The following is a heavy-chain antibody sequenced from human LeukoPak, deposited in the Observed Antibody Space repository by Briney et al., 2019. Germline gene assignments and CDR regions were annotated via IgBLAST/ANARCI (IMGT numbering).Heavy chain of an antibody. Sequence: ASVKVSCKASGYSFTVYYMHWVRQAPGQGLEWMGWINPNSGGTNYAQKFQGRVTMTRDTSISTAYMELSSQRSDDTAVYCCARSRESELGAFDIWGQGTMVTVSS. J-gene: IGHJ3*02. CDR1: GYSFTVYY. V-gene: IGHV1-2*02. CDR2: INPNSGGT. CDR3: ARSRESELGAFDI. D-gene: IGHD3-10*01.